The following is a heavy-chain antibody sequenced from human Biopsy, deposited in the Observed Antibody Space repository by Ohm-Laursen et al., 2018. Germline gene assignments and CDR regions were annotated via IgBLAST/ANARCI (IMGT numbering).Heavy chain of an antibody. J-gene: IGHJ3*02. Sequence: SVKVSCKASGYTFSSYGINWVRQAPGQGLEWLGWISTYNGNTNYAQNLQGRVTMTTDTPTSTAYMELRSLRSDDTAVYYCARGGTLVVVPTAVLHSFDIWGQGTMVTVSS. CDR1: GYTFSSYG. V-gene: IGHV1-18*01. CDR2: ISTYNGNT. D-gene: IGHD2-2*01. CDR3: ARGGTLVVVPTAVLHSFDI.